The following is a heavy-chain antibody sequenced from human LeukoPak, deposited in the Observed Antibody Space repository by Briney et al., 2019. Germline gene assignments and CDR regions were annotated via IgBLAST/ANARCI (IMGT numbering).Heavy chain of an antibody. CDR2: IIPIFGTA. Sequence: SVKVSCKASGGTFSSYAISWVRQAPGQGLEWMGGIIPIFGTANYAQKFQGRVTITTDESTSTDYMELSSLRSEDTAVYYCARGRYYYDSSGYYYSGHDAFDIWGKGTMVTVSS. CDR3: ARGRYYYDSSGYYYSGHDAFDI. V-gene: IGHV1-69*05. J-gene: IGHJ3*02. D-gene: IGHD3-22*01. CDR1: GGTFSSYA.